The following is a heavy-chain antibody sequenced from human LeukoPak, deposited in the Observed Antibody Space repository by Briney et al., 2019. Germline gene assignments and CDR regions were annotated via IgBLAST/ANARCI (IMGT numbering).Heavy chain of an antibody. Sequence: GGSLRLSWAASGFTVSSNYMNWVRQAPGQGLEWVAVINSGGSTHYADSVKGRFTISRDNSKNTLYLQMNSLRAEDTAVYYCARDLYYYGSGSDNFLYYWGQGTLVTVSS. V-gene: IGHV3-53*01. CDR1: GFTVSSNY. CDR2: INSGGST. D-gene: IGHD3-10*01. CDR3: ARDLYYYGSGSDNFLYY. J-gene: IGHJ4*02.